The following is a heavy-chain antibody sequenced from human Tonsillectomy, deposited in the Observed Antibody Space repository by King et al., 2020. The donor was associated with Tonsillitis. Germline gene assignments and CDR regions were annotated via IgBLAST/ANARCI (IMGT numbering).Heavy chain of an antibody. Sequence: VQLVESGGGVVQPGRSLRLSCAASGFTFSSYGMYWVRQAPGKGPEWVAAIWYDGSNKYYADSVKGRFTISRDNSKNTLDLQMNSLRAEDTAVYYCARIMSAYSQGDAFDIWGQGTMVTVSS. D-gene: IGHD3-3*01. V-gene: IGHV3-33*08. CDR3: ARIMSAYSQGDAFDI. CDR1: GFTFSSYG. CDR2: IWYDGSNK. J-gene: IGHJ3*02.